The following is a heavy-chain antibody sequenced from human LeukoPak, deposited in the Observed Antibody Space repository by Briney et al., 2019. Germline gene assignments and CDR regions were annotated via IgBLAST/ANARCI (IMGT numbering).Heavy chain of an antibody. CDR1: GFSVSDNY. Sequence: GGSLRLSCAASGFSVSDNYMSWVRQAPGKGLEWVSIIYSSGTIYYADSVKGRFTISRDNSKNTLYLQMNSLRAEDTAVYYCAKDRSPPRRGYSYGYPDYWGQGTLVTVSS. V-gene: IGHV3-66*03. D-gene: IGHD5-18*01. CDR3: AKDRSPPRRGYSYGYPDY. J-gene: IGHJ4*02. CDR2: IYSSGTI.